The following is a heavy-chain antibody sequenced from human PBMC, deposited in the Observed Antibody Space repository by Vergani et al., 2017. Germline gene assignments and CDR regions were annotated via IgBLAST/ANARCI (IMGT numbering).Heavy chain of an antibody. Sequence: QVQMVESGGGVVQPGRSLRLSCAASGFTFSSYAMHWVRQAPGKGLEWVAGISYDGSNKYYADSVKGRFTISRDNSKNTLYLQMNSLRAEDTAVYYCARDRQLVPYYYYCYMDGWGKGTTVTVSS. D-gene: IGHD6-6*01. CDR2: ISYDGSNK. V-gene: IGHV3-30-3*01. CDR3: ARDRQLVPYYYYCYMDG. J-gene: IGHJ6*03. CDR1: GFTFSSYA.